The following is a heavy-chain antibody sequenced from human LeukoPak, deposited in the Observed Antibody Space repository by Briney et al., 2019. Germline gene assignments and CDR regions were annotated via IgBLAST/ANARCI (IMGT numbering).Heavy chain of an antibody. CDR3: ARDYGSGSYYYGMDV. CDR1: GFTFSSYA. CDR2: ISGSGGST. D-gene: IGHD3-10*01. Sequence: PGGSLRLSCAASGFTFSSYAMSWVRQAPGKGLEWVSAISGSGGSTYYADSVKGRFTISRDNSKNTLYLQMKSLRAEDTAVYYCARDYGSGSYYYGMDVWGQGTTVTVSS. J-gene: IGHJ6*02. V-gene: IGHV3-23*01.